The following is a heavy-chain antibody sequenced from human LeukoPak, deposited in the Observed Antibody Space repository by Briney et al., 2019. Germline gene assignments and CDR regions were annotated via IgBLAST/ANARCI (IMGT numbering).Heavy chain of an antibody. CDR1: GYTFTSYY. D-gene: IGHD3-16*01. V-gene: IGHV1-69*05. CDR3: ASLYDPYYYYMDV. J-gene: IGHJ6*03. CDR2: IIPIFGTA. Sequence: ASVKVSCKASGYTFTSYYMHWVRQAPGQGLEWMGGIIPIFGTANYAQKFQGRVTITTDESTSTAYMELSSLRSEDTAVYYCASLYDPYYYYMDVWGKGTTVTVSS.